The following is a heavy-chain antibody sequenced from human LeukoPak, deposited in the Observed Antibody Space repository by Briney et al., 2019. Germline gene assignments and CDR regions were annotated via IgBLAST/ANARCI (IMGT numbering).Heavy chain of an antibody. D-gene: IGHD3-10*01. V-gene: IGHV4-59*01. CDR2: LFYSGST. Sequence: TSETLSLTCTVSGGSISSYYWSWIRQPPGKGREWIAYLFYSGSTDYNPSLESRVTISVDTSKNQFSLKLRSVTAADTAVYYCATVAVIRGVTYFDYWGQGTLVTVSS. CDR1: GGSISSYY. J-gene: IGHJ4*02. CDR3: ATVAVIRGVTYFDY.